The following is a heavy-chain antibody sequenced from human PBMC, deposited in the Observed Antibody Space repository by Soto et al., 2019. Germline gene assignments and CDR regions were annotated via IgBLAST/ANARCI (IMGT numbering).Heavy chain of an antibody. V-gene: IGHV1-69*12. J-gene: IGHJ6*02. CDR3: ARSLYSSSWFHSGNSYYYYGMDV. D-gene: IGHD6-13*01. CDR1: GGTFGIYA. Sequence: QVQLVQSGAEVKKPGSSVKVSCKASGGTFGIYAITWVRQAPGQGLEWMGGIIAFSDIVNYTQKLQGRVTITADESTNTAYMDLSSQRSEDTAVYYCARSLYSSSWFHSGNSYYYYGMDVWGQGTTVTVSS. CDR2: IIAFSDIV.